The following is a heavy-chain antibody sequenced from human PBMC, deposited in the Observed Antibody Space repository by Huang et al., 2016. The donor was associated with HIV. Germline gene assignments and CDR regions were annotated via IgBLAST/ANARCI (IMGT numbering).Heavy chain of an antibody. CDR1: GGSISSHY. CDR2: ISYRGVS. V-gene: IGHV4-59*11. Sequence: QVQLQESGPGLVKPSETLSLTCRVSGGSISSHYWSWIRQPPGKGLAWIGSISYRGVSNYSPSLKSRVFISVDTSRNQFALKRSSVTAADTAVYYCARDRRHCSGGSCYYSDYWGHGTLVTVSS. CDR3: ARDRRHCSGGSCYYSDY. D-gene: IGHD2-15*01. J-gene: IGHJ4*01.